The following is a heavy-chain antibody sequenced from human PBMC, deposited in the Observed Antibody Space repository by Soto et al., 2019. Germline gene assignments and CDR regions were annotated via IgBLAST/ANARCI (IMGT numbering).Heavy chain of an antibody. J-gene: IGHJ6*03. V-gene: IGHV4-34*01. D-gene: IGHD2-2*01. CDR1: GGSFSGYY. CDR3: ARSGTSSTRYYYYYYMDV. CDR2: INHSGST. Sequence: QVQLQQWGAGLLKPSETLSLTCAVYGGSFSGYYWSWIRQPPGKGLEWIGEINHSGSTNYNPSLKSRVTISVDTSKNQFSLKLSSVTAADTAVYYWARSGTSSTRYYYYYYMDVWGKGTTVTVSS.